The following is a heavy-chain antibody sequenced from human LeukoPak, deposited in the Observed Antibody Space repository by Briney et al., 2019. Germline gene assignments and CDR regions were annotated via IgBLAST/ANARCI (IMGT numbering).Heavy chain of an antibody. V-gene: IGHV4-39*01. CDR2: IYYSGST. J-gene: IGHJ4*02. CDR1: GGSISSSSYY. Sequence: SETLSLTCTVSGGSISSSSYYWGWIRQPPGKGLEWIGSIYYSGSTYYNPSLKSRVTISVDTSKNQFSPKLSSVTAADTAVYYCARTTPLRYDILTGYYLYYFDYWGQGTLVTVSS. D-gene: IGHD3-9*01. CDR3: ARTTPLRYDILTGYYLYYFDY.